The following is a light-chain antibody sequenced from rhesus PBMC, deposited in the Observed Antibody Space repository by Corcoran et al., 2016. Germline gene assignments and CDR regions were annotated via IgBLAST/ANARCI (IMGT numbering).Light chain of an antibody. CDR1: SSVSTSY. Sequence: EIVLTQSPTSMAVSQGERVTISCTASSSVSTSYLHWSQQKPGFPPRLLVYRISNLAYGVPARFSGSGSGTSYTLTISSREAEDAANYYCQQGNSIPFTFGPGTKLDIK. CDR3: QQGNSIPFT. J-gene: IGKJ3*01. CDR2: RIS. V-gene: IGKV3-35*01.